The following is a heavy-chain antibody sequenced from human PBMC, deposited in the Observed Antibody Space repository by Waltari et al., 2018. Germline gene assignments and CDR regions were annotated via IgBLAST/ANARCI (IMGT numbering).Heavy chain of an antibody. CDR2: LSSDSTNK. CDR1: GFTFGDSA. Sequence: QVHLVESGGGVVQPGRSLKLSCAASGFTFGDSAMHWVRQAPGKGLEWVAVLSSDSTNKFYTDIVKGRFTISRDNSKNTLYLQMNSLRAEDTAVYYCARVEYTYGPYCFDSWGQGTPVTVSS. D-gene: IGHD5-18*01. CDR3: ARVEYTYGPYCFDS. V-gene: IGHV3-30*03. J-gene: IGHJ4*02.